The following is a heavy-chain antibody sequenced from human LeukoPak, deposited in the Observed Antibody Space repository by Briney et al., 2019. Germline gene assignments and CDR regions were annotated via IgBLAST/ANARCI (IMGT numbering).Heavy chain of an antibody. Sequence: SETLSLTCTVSGGSISSYYWSWIRQPPGKGLEWIGYIYTSGSTNYNPSLKSRVIISVDTSKNQFSLKLSSVTAADTAVYYCARHCSGGSCYSWAFDIWGQGTMVTVSS. D-gene: IGHD2-15*01. CDR2: IYTSGST. V-gene: IGHV4-4*09. J-gene: IGHJ3*02. CDR1: GGSISSYY. CDR3: ARHCSGGSCYSWAFDI.